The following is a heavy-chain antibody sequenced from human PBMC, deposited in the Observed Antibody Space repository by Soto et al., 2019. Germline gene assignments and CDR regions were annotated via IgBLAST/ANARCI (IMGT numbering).Heavy chain of an antibody. CDR1: GFTFRTHA. Sequence: PWGSLRLSCAVSGFTFRTHALGWVRKAPGKGLVCVSSITGSGDSTYYADSVKGRFTISRDKSKSTLYLQMNSLRAEDTAVYYCAKDLQFSGWLSAQTFDYWGQGTQVTVSS. J-gene: IGHJ4*02. V-gene: IGHV3-23*01. CDR3: AKDLQFSGWLSAQTFDY. CDR2: ITGSGDST. D-gene: IGHD6-19*01.